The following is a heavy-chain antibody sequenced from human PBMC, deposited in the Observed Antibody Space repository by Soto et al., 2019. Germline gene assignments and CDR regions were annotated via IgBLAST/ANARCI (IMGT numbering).Heavy chain of an antibody. J-gene: IGHJ5*02. CDR2: IYYSGST. D-gene: IGHD3-3*01. CDR3: ARHGSNDFWSGPQGPFDP. Sequence: QLQLQESGPGLVKPSETLSLTCTVSGGSISSSSYYWGWIRQPPGKGLEWIGSIYYSGSTYYNPSLKSRVTISVDTSKNQFSLKLSSVTAADTAVYYCARHGSNDFWSGPQGPFDPWGQGTLVTVSS. V-gene: IGHV4-39*01. CDR1: GGSISSSSYY.